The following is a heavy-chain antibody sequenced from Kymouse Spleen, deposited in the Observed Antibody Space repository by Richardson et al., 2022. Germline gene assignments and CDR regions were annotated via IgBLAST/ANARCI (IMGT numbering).Heavy chain of an antibody. D-gene: IGHD1-26*01. CDR2: IWYDGSNK. CDR3: AVSGSYFDY. CDR1: GFTFSSYG. V-gene: IGHV3-33*01. Sequence: QVQLVESGGGVVQPGRSLRLSCAASGFTFSSYGMHWVRQAPGKGLEWVAVIWYDGSNKYYADSVKGRFTISRDNSKNTLYLQMNSLRAEDTAVYYCAVSGSYFDYWGQGTLVTVSS. J-gene: IGHJ4*02.